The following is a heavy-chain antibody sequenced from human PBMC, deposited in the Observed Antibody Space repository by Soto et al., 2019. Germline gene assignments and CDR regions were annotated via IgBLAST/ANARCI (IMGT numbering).Heavy chain of an antibody. Sequence: ASLKVSCKASGYTFSGYYMHWVRQAPGQGLEWMGWINPNSGGTNYAQKFQGRVTMTRDTSISTAYMELSRLRSDDTAVYYCARESGGKYSSSPNFDYWGQGTLVTVSS. CDR1: GYTFSGYY. J-gene: IGHJ4*02. D-gene: IGHD6-6*01. V-gene: IGHV1-2*02. CDR3: ARESGGKYSSSPNFDY. CDR2: INPNSGGT.